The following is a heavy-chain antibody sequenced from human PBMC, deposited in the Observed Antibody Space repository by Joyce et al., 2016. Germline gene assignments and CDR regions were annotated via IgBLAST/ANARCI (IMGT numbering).Heavy chain of an antibody. D-gene: IGHD4-23*01. J-gene: IGHJ5*02. CDR3: AKGKSTDAVDWFDP. V-gene: IGHV3-23*01. Sequence: EVQLLESGGGSVQPGGYLRLSCSASGLSFNNYAMTWVRQAAGEGPEWVSSITGDSSYKFYAGSVRGRFTISRDNFKSTLYLQLDNLTPQDTAIYYCAKGKSTDAVDWFDPWGQGTLVTVSS. CDR2: ITGDSSYK. CDR1: GLSFNNYA.